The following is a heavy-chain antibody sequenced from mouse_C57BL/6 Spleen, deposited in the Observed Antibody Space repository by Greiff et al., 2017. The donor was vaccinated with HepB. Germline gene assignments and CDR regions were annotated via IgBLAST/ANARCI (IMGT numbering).Heavy chain of an antibody. CDR2: SRNKANDYTT. CDR3: ARDREAGAMDY. V-gene: IGHV7-1*01. CDR1: GFPFSDFY. J-gene: IGHJ4*01. Sequence: EVQVVESGGGLVQSGRSLRLSCATSGFPFSDFYMEWVRQAPGKGLEWIAASRNKANDYTTEYSASVKGRFIVSRDTSQSILYLQMNALRAEDTAIYYCARDREAGAMDYWGQGTAVTVSA.